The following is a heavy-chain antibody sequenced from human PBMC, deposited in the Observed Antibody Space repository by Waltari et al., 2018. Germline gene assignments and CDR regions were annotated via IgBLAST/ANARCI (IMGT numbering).Heavy chain of an antibody. J-gene: IGHJ6*02. CDR3: ARDRREAGSGYDPHYYYYGMDV. CDR2: IYYSGRT. Sequence: QVQLQESGPGLVKPSETLSLTCTVSGGSISSHYWSWIRQPPGKGLVWLGYIYYSGRTHYNTTRSSGVTIAVDTSKNQFATKLSSVTAADTTVYYCARDRREAGSGYDPHYYYYGMDVWGQGTTVTVSS. CDR1: GGSISSHY. D-gene: IGHD5-12*01. V-gene: IGHV4-59*11.